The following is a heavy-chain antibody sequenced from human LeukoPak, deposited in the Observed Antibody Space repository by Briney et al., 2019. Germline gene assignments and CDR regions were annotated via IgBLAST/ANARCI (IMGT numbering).Heavy chain of an antibody. D-gene: IGHD6-13*01. CDR2: INPNSGGT. Sequence: ASVKVSCKASGYTFTGYYMHWVRQAPGQGLEWMGWINPNSGGTNCAQKFQGRVTMTRDTSISTAYMELSRLRSDDTAVYYCARPRLYSSSWYREFWFDPWGQGTLVTVSS. CDR1: GYTFTGYY. CDR3: ARPRLYSSSWYREFWFDP. J-gene: IGHJ5*02. V-gene: IGHV1-2*02.